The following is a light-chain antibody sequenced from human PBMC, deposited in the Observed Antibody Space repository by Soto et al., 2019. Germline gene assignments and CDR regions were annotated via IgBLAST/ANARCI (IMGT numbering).Light chain of an antibody. CDR1: RSDFGTYNY. CDR2: EVS. V-gene: IGLV2-8*01. J-gene: IGLJ1*01. CDR3: SSYAGRNNFYV. Sequence: QSVLTQPPSASGSPGQSVTISCTGTRSDFGTYNYVSWYQQHPGKAPKLIIYEVSKRPSGVPDRFSGSKSGNTASLTVSGLQAEDEADYYCSSYAGRNNFYVFGTGTKV.